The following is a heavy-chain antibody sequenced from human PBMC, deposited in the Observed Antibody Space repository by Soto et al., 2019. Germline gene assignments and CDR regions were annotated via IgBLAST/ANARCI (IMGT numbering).Heavy chain of an antibody. J-gene: IGHJ4*02. Sequence: SGGSLRLSCAASGFTFSNAWMSWVRQAPGKGLEWVGRIKSKTDGGTTDYAAPVKGRFTISRDDSKNTLYLQMNSLKTEDTAVYYCTTEWNYGNSYYFAYWGQGTLVIVSS. CDR2: IKSKTDGGTT. CDR3: TTEWNYGNSYYFAY. CDR1: GFTFSNAW. D-gene: IGHD1-7*01. V-gene: IGHV3-15*01.